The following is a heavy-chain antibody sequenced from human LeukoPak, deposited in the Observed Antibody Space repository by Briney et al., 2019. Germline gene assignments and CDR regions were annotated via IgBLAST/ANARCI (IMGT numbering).Heavy chain of an antibody. CDR3: AKLGDILTGYPYYFDS. V-gene: IGHV3-23*01. D-gene: IGHD3-9*01. Sequence: GGSLRLSCAASGFTFSSYAMSWVRQAPGKGLEWVSTISDSGGSTYYADSVKGRFTISRDNSKNTLYLQMNSLRAEDTAVYYCAKLGDILTGYPYYFDSWGQGTLGTVSS. CDR2: ISDSGGST. CDR1: GFTFSSYA. J-gene: IGHJ4*02.